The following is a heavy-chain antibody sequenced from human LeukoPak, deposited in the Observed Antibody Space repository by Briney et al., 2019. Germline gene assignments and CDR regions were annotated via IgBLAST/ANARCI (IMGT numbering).Heavy chain of an antibody. CDR1: GFTFSSYG. V-gene: IGHV3-30*18. Sequence: QTGGSLRLSCAASGFTFSSYGMHWVRQAPGKGLEWVAVISYDGSNKYYADSVKGRFTISRDNSKNTLYLQMNSLRAEDTAVYYCAKVRHDFDRLLWLWGQGTLVTVSS. CDR2: ISYDGSNK. J-gene: IGHJ4*02. D-gene: IGHD3-9*01. CDR3: AKVRHDFDRLLWL.